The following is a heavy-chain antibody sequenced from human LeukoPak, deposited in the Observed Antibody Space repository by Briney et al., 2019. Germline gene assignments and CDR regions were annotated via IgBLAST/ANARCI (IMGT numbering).Heavy chain of an antibody. D-gene: IGHD1-26*01. J-gene: IGHJ4*02. Sequence: SETLSLTCTVSGGSISSSSYYWGWIRQPPGKGLEWIGRIYTSGSTNYNPSLKSRVTMSVDTSKNQFSLKLSSVTAADTAVYYCAREVSGSYGYFDYWGQGTLVTVSS. CDR3: AREVSGSYGYFDY. CDR1: GGSISSSSYY. V-gene: IGHV4-39*07. CDR2: IYTSGST.